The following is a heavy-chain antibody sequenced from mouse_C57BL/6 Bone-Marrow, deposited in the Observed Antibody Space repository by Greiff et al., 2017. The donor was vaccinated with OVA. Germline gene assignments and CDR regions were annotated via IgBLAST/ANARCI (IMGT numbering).Heavy chain of an antibody. Sequence: VQLQQSGAELVRPGASVTLSCKASGYTFTDYEMHWVKQTPVHGLEWIGAIDPETGGTAYNQKFKGKAILTADKSSSTAYMELRSLTSVDSAVCYCTRRQAWFAYWGRGTRVTVSA. CDR1: GYTFTDYE. CDR3: TRRQAWFAY. D-gene: IGHD6-1*01. V-gene: IGHV1-15*01. J-gene: IGHJ3*01. CDR2: IDPETGGT.